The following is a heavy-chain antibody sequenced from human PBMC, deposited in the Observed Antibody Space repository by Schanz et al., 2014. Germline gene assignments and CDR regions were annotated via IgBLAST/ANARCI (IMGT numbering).Heavy chain of an antibody. V-gene: IGHV1-18*04. CDR2: INGYNGHT. CDR1: GYTFTGYY. CDR3: ARGGYSSGWYDRDIAHFDY. Sequence: QVQLVQSGAEVTKPGASVKVSCKASGYTFTGYYMHWVRQAPGQGLEWMGWINGYNGHTLYAQKFQGRVTMTTDTSTSTSYMELTSLRFDDTAVYYCARGGYSSGWYDRDIAHFDYWGQGTLVTVSS. D-gene: IGHD6-19*01. J-gene: IGHJ4*02.